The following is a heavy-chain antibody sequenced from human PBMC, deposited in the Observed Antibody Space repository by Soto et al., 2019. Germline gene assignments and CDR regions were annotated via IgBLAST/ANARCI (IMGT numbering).Heavy chain of an antibody. Sequence: ASVKVSCKASGYTFSGYYMHWVRQAPGQGLEWMGWINPNSGGTNYAQKFQGWVTMTRDTSISTAYMELSRLRSDDTAVYYCAIASVVVAATNSPAFHIWGPGTMVT. CDR1: GYTFSGYY. D-gene: IGHD2-15*01. J-gene: IGHJ3*02. V-gene: IGHV1-2*04. CDR2: INPNSGGT. CDR3: AIASVVVAATNSPAFHI.